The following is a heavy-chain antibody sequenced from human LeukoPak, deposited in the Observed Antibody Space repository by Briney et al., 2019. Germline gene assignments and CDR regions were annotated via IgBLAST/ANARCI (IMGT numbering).Heavy chain of an antibody. CDR3: ARGMPLTGDSIFDY. Sequence: GASVEVSCKASGGTFSSYAISWVRQAPGQGLEWVGGIIPIFGTANYAQKFQGRVTITTDESTSTAYMELSSLRSEDTAVYYCARGMPLTGDSIFDYWRQGTLVTVSS. J-gene: IGHJ4*02. D-gene: IGHD7-27*01. CDR2: IIPIFGTA. CDR1: GGTFSSYA. V-gene: IGHV1-69*05.